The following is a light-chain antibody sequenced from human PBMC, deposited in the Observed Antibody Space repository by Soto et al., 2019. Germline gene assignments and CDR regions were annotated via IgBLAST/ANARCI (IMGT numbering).Light chain of an antibody. CDR2: AAS. J-gene: IGKJ5*01. CDR1: ESIARH. Sequence: DIQMTQSPSSLSASVGDRVTITCRASESIARHLNWYQQKPGKAPRLLIYAASSLQNGVPSRFRGGGSATDFTLTISNLQPEDFATYYCHQSYSTLSITFGQGTRLEIK. V-gene: IGKV1-39*01. CDR3: HQSYSTLSIT.